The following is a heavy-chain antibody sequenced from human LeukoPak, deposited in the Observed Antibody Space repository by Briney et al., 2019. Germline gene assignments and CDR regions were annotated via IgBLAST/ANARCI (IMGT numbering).Heavy chain of an antibody. D-gene: IGHD6-6*01. J-gene: IGHJ4*02. CDR3: ARVDPDSSSTLEVFDY. V-gene: IGHV4-59*01. Sequence: SQTLSLTYAVPAGSISSYYWSWIRQPPGKGLQWLGYIYYSGSTNYNPSLKSRVTRSVYTSKNQCSLKLSSVTAADPAGYYCARVDPDSSSTLEVFDYWGQGTLVTVSS. CDR1: AGSISSYY. CDR2: IYYSGST.